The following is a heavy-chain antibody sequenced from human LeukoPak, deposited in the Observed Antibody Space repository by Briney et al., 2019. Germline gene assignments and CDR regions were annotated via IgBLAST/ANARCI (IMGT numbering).Heavy chain of an antibody. Sequence: GGSLRLSCTASGFTFGDYAMSWVRQAPGKGLEWVGFIRSKAYGGTTEYAASVKGRFTISRDDSKSIAYLQMNSLKTEDTAVYYCTRGGYCSSTSCYKGRPYDYWGQGTLVTVSS. CDR3: TRGGYCSSTSCYKGRPYDY. CDR2: IRSKAYGGTT. V-gene: IGHV3-49*04. D-gene: IGHD2-2*02. CDR1: GFTFGDYA. J-gene: IGHJ4*02.